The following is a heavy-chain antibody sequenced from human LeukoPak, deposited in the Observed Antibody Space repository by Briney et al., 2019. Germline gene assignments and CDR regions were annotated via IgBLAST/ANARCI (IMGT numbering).Heavy chain of an antibody. CDR1: GGSFIGYY. CDR3: ARVPLRFLEPFDY. J-gene: IGHJ4*02. V-gene: IGHV4-34*01. D-gene: IGHD3-3*01. Sequence: SETLSLTCAVYGGSFIGYYWRGIRQPPGKGLEWIVEINHSGGANYNPSLKRRITISADTSKSQFSLKLGSVNAADTAVYYCARVPLRFLEPFDYWGQGTLVTVSS. CDR2: INHSGGA.